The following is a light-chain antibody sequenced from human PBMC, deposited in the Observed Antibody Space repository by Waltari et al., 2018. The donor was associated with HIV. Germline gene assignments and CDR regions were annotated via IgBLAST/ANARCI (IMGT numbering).Light chain of an antibody. CDR2: TDD. CDR3: ATWDDSLDHV. J-gene: IGLJ1*01. Sequence: SELTQPPSVSGTPGQRVTISCSGGTSNIGRNTVTWYQNLPGPTPKVLIYTDDKRPWGGPDRFSGSKTGTSASLAISGLQCDDEAVYYCATWDDSLDHVFGTGTKVSVL. V-gene: IGLV1-44*01. CDR1: TSNIGRNT.